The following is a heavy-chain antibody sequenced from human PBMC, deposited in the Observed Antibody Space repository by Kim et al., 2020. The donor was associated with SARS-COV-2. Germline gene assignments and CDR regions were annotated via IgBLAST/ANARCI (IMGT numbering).Heavy chain of an antibody. CDR2: IWYDGTNK. Sequence: GGSLRLSCAAPGFNFSDYCMNWVRQAPGKGLEWLGVIWYDGTNKYYTGSVKGRFTISRDNSKNTLYLQMNNLIVDDTAVYYFAREDLRTNGCQDHWGHGT. CDR3: AREDLRTNGCQDH. D-gene: IGHD6-19*01. J-gene: IGHJ4*01. CDR1: GFNFSDYC. V-gene: IGHV3-33*01.